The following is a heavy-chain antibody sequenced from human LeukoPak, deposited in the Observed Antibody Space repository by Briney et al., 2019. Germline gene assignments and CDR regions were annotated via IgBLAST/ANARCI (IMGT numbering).Heavy chain of an antibody. CDR3: AKGSKEVLFTRDHHMDV. Sequence: GGSLRLSCAASGLNVSSNYMSWVRQAPGKGLEWVSVIYSGGSIYYADSVKGRFIISRDNSKNTLYLQMNSLRADDTAVYYCAKGSKEVLFTRDHHMDVWGKGTTVT. D-gene: IGHD3-3*01. J-gene: IGHJ6*03. CDR2: IYSGGSI. CDR1: GLNVSSNY. V-gene: IGHV3-66*01.